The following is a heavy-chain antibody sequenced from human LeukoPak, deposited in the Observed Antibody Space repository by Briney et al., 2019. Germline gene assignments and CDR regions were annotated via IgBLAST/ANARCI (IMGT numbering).Heavy chain of an antibody. D-gene: IGHD6-19*01. J-gene: IGHJ4*02. CDR1: GGSISSYY. CDR3: ARYGGSGWVIDN. CDR2: IYYTGAT. Sequence: PSETLSLTCTVSGGSISSYYWTWIRQPPGKGLEWIGYIYYTGATSYNPSLKSRVTISVDTSRKQFSLKLTSVTAADTAVYYCARYGGSGWVIDNWGQGTLVTVSS. V-gene: IGHV4-59*08.